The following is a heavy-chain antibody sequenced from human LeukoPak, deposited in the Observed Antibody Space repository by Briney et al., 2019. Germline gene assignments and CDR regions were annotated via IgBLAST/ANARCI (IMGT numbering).Heavy chain of an antibody. D-gene: IGHD6-19*01. CDR2: ITTRGGTI. Sequence: GGSLRLSRAASGFAFSDYYMRWIRHAPGKGLEWASYITTRGGTIYYADSVKGRFTISRDNAKSSLYLQMNSLSADDTAVYYCAREVMGVAVTGTIDYWGQGTLVTVSS. J-gene: IGHJ4*02. CDR3: AREVMGVAVTGTIDY. V-gene: IGHV3-11*01. CDR1: GFAFSDYY.